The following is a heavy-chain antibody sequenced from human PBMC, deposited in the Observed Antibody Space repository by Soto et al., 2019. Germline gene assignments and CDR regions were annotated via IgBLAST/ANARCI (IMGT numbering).Heavy chain of an antibody. V-gene: IGHV3-23*01. Sequence: EVELLESGGGLAQPGGSLRLSCAASGFTFGIHAMTWIRQVPGKGLEWVANINGRGSNTNYADSVKGRFTISRDNSNNTVDLQMTGLRKEDTALYYCAQDSRLYCSVGNCLYLDSWGPRVLVTVSS. CDR1: GFTFGIHA. J-gene: IGHJ4*02. D-gene: IGHD2-15*01. CDR3: AQDSRLYCSVGNCLYLDS. CDR2: INGRGSNT.